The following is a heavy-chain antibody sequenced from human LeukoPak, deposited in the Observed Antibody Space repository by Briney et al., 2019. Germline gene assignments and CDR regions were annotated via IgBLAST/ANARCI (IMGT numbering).Heavy chain of an antibody. CDR3: ARDHGGSYWVFDY. Sequence: SVKVSCKASGGTFSSYAISWVRQAPGQGLEWMGGIIPIFGTANYAQKFQGRVTITADKSTSTAYMELSSLRSEDTAVYYCARDHGGSYWVFDYWGQGTLVTVSS. CDR2: IIPIFGTA. D-gene: IGHD1-26*01. CDR1: GGTFSSYA. J-gene: IGHJ4*02. V-gene: IGHV1-69*06.